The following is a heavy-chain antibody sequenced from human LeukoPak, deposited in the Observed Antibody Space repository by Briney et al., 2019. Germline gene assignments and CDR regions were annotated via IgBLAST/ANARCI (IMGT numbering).Heavy chain of an antibody. D-gene: IGHD1-26*01. CDR2: IYYSGST. CDR3: ARDPLGNGSYD. Sequence: SETLSLTCTVSGGSISSGGYYWSWIRQHPGKGLEWIGYIYYSGSTYYNPSLKSRVTISVDASKNQFSLKLSSVTAADTAVYYCARDPLGNGSYDWGQGTLVTVSS. CDR1: GGSISSGGYY. V-gene: IGHV4-31*03. J-gene: IGHJ4*02.